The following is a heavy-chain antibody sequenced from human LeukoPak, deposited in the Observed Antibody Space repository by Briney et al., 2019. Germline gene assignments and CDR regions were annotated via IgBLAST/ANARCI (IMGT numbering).Heavy chain of an antibody. V-gene: IGHV4-39*07. Sequence: SETLSLTCSVSGDSIKSSGYYWAWIRQSPGMGLEWIGSVSYRGGTYNNPSLKTRITMSVESSKNQFSLRLSSVTAADTAVYYCARDSRYCSGGNCHLRFDYWGQGILVIVSS. D-gene: IGHD2-15*01. J-gene: IGHJ4*02. CDR2: VSYRGGT. CDR1: GDSIKSSGYY. CDR3: ARDSRYCSGGNCHLRFDY.